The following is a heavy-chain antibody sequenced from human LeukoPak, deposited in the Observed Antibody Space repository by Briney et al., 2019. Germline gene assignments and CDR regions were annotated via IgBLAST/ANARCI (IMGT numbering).Heavy chain of an antibody. CDR2: IRYDGSDK. CDR3: AKEGSSGEYFDY. CDR1: GFTFSNYG. J-gene: IGHJ4*02. V-gene: IGHV3-30*02. Sequence: GGSLRLSCAASGFTFSNYGMHWVRQAPGKGLEWVGFIRYDGSDKYYADSVKGRFTISRDNSKNTLYLQMNSLRAEDTAVYYCAKEGSSGEYFDYWGQGTLVTVSS. D-gene: IGHD6-6*01.